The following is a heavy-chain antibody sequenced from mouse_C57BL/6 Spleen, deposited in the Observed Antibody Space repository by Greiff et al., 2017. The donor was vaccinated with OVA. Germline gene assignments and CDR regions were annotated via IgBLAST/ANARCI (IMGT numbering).Heavy chain of an antibody. D-gene: IGHD2-5*01. CDR1: GYTFTDYY. Sequence: EVQLQQSGPELVKPGASVKISCKASGYTFTDYYMNWVKQSHGKSLEWIGDINPNNGGTSYNQKFKGKATLTVDKSSSTAYMELRSLTSEDSAVYYCAREKDLDYSKGYAMDYWGQGTSVTVSS. J-gene: IGHJ4*01. CDR3: AREKDLDYSKGYAMDY. V-gene: IGHV1-26*01. CDR2: INPNNGGT.